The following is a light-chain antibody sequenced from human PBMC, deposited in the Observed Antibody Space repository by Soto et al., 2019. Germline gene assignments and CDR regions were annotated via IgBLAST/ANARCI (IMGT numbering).Light chain of an antibody. V-gene: IGKV2-24*01. Sequence: DVVLTQTPLSSPVTLGQPASISCRSSQSLVHSDGNTYFNWLQQSPGQPPRLLIYNISKRVPVVPDRSSGNGSGTNFKLKISRVEAEDVGVYYFMQATQSYTFCQGTKLAIK. CDR1: QSLVHSDGNTY. CDR2: NIS. J-gene: IGKJ2*01. CDR3: MQATQSYT.